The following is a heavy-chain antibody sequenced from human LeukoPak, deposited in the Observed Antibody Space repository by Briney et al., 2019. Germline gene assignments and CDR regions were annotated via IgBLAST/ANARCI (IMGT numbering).Heavy chain of an antibody. J-gene: IGHJ4*02. Sequence: GESLKISCAASGFTVSSNYMSWVRQAPGKGLEWVSVIYSGGSTYYADSVKGRFTISRDNSKNTLYLQMNSLRAEDTAVYYCARGAQYYFDYWGQGTLVTVSS. CDR2: IYSGGST. V-gene: IGHV3-66*01. CDR1: GFTVSSNY. CDR3: ARGAQYYFDY. D-gene: IGHD4-11*01.